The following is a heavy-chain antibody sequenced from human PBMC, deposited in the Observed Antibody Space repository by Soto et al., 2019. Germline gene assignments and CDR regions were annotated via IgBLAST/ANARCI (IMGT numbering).Heavy chain of an antibody. CDR1: GFTFSSYA. V-gene: IGHV3-30*18. J-gene: IGHJ6*02. CDR2: ISYDGSNK. Sequence: GVSLRLSCAASGFTFSSYAMSWVRQAPGKGLEWVAVISYDGSNKYYADSVKGRFTISRDNSKNTLYLQMNSLRAEDTAVYYCAKDQGLHYGDDYYSGMDVWGQGTTVTVSS. D-gene: IGHD4-17*01. CDR3: AKDQGLHYGDDYYSGMDV.